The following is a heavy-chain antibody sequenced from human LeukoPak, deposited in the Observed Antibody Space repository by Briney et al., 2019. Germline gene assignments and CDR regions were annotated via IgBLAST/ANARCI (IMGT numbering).Heavy chain of an antibody. CDR3: ARDLSSTSNWEFDY. Sequence: ASVKVSCKTSGYSFAGYFIHWVRQAPGQGLQWMGRINPNSGGTEYEQSFQGRVTMTRDTSISTAYVEVSTLISDDTAVCYCARDLSSTSNWEFDYSGQGTLVTVSS. V-gene: IGHV1-2*06. CDR2: INPNSGGT. CDR1: GYSFAGYF. D-gene: IGHD1-26*01. J-gene: IGHJ4*02.